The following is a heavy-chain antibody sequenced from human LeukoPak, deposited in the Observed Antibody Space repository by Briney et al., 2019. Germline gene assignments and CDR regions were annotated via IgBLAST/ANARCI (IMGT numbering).Heavy chain of an antibody. J-gene: IGHJ6*02. CDR3: ARGLWGYFDWLSDEKDV. D-gene: IGHD3-9*01. CDR1: GYTFTSYG. Sequence: ASVKVSCKASGYTFTSYGISWVRQATGQGLEWMGWMNPNSGNTGYAQKFQGRVTMTRNTSISTAYMELSSLRSEDTAVYYCARGLWGYFDWLSDEKDVWGQGTTVTVSS. CDR2: MNPNSGNT. V-gene: IGHV1-8*02.